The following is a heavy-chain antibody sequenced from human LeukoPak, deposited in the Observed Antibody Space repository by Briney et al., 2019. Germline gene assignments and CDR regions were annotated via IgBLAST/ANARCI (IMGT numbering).Heavy chain of an antibody. Sequence: PGGSLRLSCAASGFTFSSYSMNWVRQSPGKRREWVSCISSSSSYIYYADSVKGRLTISRDNAKNSLYLQMNSLRAEDTAMYYRARIQSAYSYGYDPFDYWGQGTLVTVSS. CDR2: ISSSSSYI. CDR3: ARIQSAYSYGYDPFDY. J-gene: IGHJ4*02. D-gene: IGHD5-18*01. V-gene: IGHV3-21*01. CDR1: GFTFSSYS.